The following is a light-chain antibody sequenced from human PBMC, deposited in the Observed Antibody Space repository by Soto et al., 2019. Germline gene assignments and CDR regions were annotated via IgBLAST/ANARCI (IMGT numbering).Light chain of an antibody. V-gene: IGKV1-12*01. CDR1: QDINRW. J-gene: IGKJ2*01. CDR3: HQASNLPYT. Sequence: DIQMTQSPSYVSASVGDRVTITCRASQDINRWLAWYQQKPGKAPKLLIYNAATLQSGVPSRFSGSVSGKDSTLTINSLQPEDFATYYCHQASNLPYTFGQGTRLEI. CDR2: NAA.